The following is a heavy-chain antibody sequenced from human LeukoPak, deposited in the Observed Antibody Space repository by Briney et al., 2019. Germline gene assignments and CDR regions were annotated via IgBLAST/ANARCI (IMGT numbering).Heavy chain of an antibody. Sequence: ASVKVSCKASGYTFTSYDINWVRQATGQGLEWMGWMNPNSGNTGYAQKFQGRVTITRNSSISTAYMELSTLRSEDTAVYYCARGLGDDSSFSQRGPGTLVTVSS. J-gene: IGHJ4*02. V-gene: IGHV1-8*03. D-gene: IGHD3-22*01. CDR1: GYTFTSYD. CDR3: ARGLGDDSSFSQ. CDR2: MNPNSGNT.